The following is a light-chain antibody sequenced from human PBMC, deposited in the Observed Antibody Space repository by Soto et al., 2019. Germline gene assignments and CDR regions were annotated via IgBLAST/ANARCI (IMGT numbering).Light chain of an antibody. Sequence: QSVLTQPPSVSGAPGQRVTISCTGSSSNIGAGYDVHWYQQLPGTAPKLLIYGNSNRPSGVPDRFSGSKSGTSASLAITGLRAEDEADYYCQSYDSSLSAVVFGGGTKGTVL. J-gene: IGLJ3*02. CDR3: QSYDSSLSAVV. CDR1: SSNIGAGYD. CDR2: GNS. V-gene: IGLV1-40*01.